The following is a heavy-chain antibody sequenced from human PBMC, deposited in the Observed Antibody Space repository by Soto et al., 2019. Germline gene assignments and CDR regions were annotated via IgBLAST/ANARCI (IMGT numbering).Heavy chain of an antibody. CDR1: GYSISSGYY. Sequence: SETLSLTCTVSGYSISSGYYWGWIRQPPGKGLEWIGSIYHSGSTYYNPSLKSRVTISVDTSKNQFSLKLSSVTAADTAVYYCARDGPRDRYYYGMDVWGQGTTVTVSS. CDR2: IYHSGST. V-gene: IGHV4-38-2*02. CDR3: ARDGPRDRYYYGMDV. D-gene: IGHD2-15*01. J-gene: IGHJ6*02.